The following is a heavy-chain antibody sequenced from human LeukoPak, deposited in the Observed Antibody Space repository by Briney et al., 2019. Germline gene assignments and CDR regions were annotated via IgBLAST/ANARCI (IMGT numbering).Heavy chain of an antibody. CDR3: ARVSGLCSSTSCYAYFDY. CDR1: GFTFSSYS. J-gene: IGHJ4*02. CDR2: ISSSSSTI. V-gene: IGHV3-48*01. D-gene: IGHD2-2*01. Sequence: GGSLRLSCAASGFTFSSYSMNWVRQAPGKGLEWVSYISSSSSTIYYADSVKGRFTISRDNAKNSLYLQMNSLRAEDTAVYYCARVSGLCSSTSCYAYFDYWGQGTLVTVSS.